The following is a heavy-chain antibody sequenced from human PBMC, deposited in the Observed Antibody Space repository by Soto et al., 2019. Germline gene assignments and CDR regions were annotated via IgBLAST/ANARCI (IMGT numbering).Heavy chain of an antibody. Sequence: QVQLQESGPGLVKPSQTLSLTCTVSGGSISNADYYWSWIRQHPGKGLEWIGYIYYSGSTYYNPSLKSRVTLSVDTCKNQFSLNLGSVTAADTAVYYCAREVVTANYFDYWGQGTLVTVSS. CDR2: IYYSGST. CDR1: GGSISNADYY. V-gene: IGHV4-31*03. D-gene: IGHD2-15*01. J-gene: IGHJ4*02. CDR3: AREVVTANYFDY.